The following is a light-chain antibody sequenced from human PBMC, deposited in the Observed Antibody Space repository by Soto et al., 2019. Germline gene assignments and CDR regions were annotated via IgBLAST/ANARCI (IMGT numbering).Light chain of an antibody. CDR2: DVS. J-gene: IGLJ1*01. Sequence: QSVLAQPASVSGSRGQSITISCTGTSSDVGRYNYASWFQQHPGKVPKLIIYDVSNWPSGVSDRFSGSKSGNTASLTISGLHPEDEADYYCSSFTSSSTFVFGTGTKVTVL. V-gene: IGLV2-14*03. CDR3: SSFTSSSTFV. CDR1: SSDVGRYNY.